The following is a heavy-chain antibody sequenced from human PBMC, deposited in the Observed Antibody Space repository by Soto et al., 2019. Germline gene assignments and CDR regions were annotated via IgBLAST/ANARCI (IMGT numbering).Heavy chain of an antibody. D-gene: IGHD6-19*01. CDR1: GGSFSGYY. V-gene: IGHV4-34*01. CDR3: ARGGRIIAVAGFDY. Sequence: QVQLQQWGAGLLKPSETLSLTCAVYGGSFSGYYWSCIRQPPGKGLEWIGEINHSRITNYNPSLKSRVTISVDTSKNQFSLKVSSVTAADTAVYYCARGGRIIAVAGFDYWGQGTLVTVSS. CDR2: INHSRIT. J-gene: IGHJ4*02.